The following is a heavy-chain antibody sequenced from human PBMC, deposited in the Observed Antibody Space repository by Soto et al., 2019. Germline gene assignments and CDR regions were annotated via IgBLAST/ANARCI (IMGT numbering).Heavy chain of an antibody. CDR3: ARDLGGSNYYDTRGYADAFDI. D-gene: IGHD3-22*01. CDR2: INVGNGNT. Sequence: QVQLVQSGAEVKKPGASVKVSCKASGYIFSNYAIHWVRQAPGQSLEWMGWINVGNGNTKYSQKFQGRVTISRDTSASTAYMELSRVRSEDTAVYYCARDLGGSNYYDTRGYADAFDIWGQGTMVTVS. CDR1: GYIFSNYA. J-gene: IGHJ3*02. V-gene: IGHV1-3*01.